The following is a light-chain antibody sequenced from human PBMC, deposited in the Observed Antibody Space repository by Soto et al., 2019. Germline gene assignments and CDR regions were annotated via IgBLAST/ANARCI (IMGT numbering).Light chain of an antibody. CDR3: SSYTSSSTPV. CDR2: DVS. CDR1: SSDVGGYNY. V-gene: IGLV2-14*01. J-gene: IGLJ3*02. Sequence: QSALTQPASVSGSPGQSITISYTGTSSDVGGYNYVSWYQQHPGKAPKLMIYDVSNRPSGVSNRFSGSKSGNTASLTISGLQAEDEADYYCSSYTSSSTPVFGGGTKVTVL.